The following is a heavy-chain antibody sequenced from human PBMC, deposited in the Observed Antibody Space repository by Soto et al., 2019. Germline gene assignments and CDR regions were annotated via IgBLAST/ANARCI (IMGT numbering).Heavy chain of an antibody. J-gene: IGHJ4*02. D-gene: IGHD3-22*01. CDR2: ISSSGSTI. CDR3: ARGGYYYDSSGYYQPFDY. V-gene: IGHV3-48*03. CDR1: GFTFSSYE. Sequence: GGSLRLSCAASGFTFSSYEMNWVRQAPGKGLEWVSYISSSGSTIYYADSVKGRFTISRDNAKNSLYLQMNSLRAEDTAVYYCARGGYYYDSSGYYQPFDYWGQGTLVTVSS.